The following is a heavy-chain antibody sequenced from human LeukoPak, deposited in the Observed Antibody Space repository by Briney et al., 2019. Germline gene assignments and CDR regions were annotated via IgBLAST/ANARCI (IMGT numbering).Heavy chain of an antibody. V-gene: IGHV4-31*03. J-gene: IGHJ6*03. CDR1: GGSISSGGYY. CDR2: IYYSGST. Sequence: SQTLSLTCTVSGGSISSGGYYWSWIRQHPGKGLEWIGYIYYSGSTYYNPSLKSRVTISVDTSKNQFSLRLSSVTAADTAVYYCARSSYYYYYMDVWGKGTTVTVSS. CDR3: ARSSYYYYYMDV.